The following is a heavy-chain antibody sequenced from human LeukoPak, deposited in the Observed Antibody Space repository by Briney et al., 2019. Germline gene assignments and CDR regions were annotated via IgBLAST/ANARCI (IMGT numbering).Heavy chain of an antibody. Sequence: GGSLRLSCAASGFTFSDYYMSWIRQAPGKGLERVSYISSSGSTIYYADSVKGRFTISRDNAKNSLYLQMNSLRAEDTAVYYCARELAYCGGDCYSGVFDPWGQGTLVTVSS. CDR1: GFTFSDYY. CDR3: ARELAYCGGDCYSGVFDP. D-gene: IGHD2-21*02. V-gene: IGHV3-11*04. CDR2: ISSSGSTI. J-gene: IGHJ5*02.